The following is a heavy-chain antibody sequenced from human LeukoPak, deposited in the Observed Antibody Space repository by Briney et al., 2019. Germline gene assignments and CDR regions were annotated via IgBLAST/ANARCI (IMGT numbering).Heavy chain of an antibody. CDR2: ISGSGGST. CDR1: GSTFSNYV. V-gene: IGHV3-23*01. Sequence: PGGSLRLSCAASGSTFSNYVMTWVRQAPGKGLEWVSSISGSGGSTYYADSVKGRFTISRDKSKCTVYLQMNSLRAEDTAIYYCATVLTAQRFDYWGQGALVTVSS. CDR3: ATVLTAQRFDY. D-gene: IGHD4/OR15-4a*01. J-gene: IGHJ4*02.